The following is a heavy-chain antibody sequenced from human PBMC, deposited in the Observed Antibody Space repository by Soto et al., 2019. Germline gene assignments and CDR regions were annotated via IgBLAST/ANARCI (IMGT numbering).Heavy chain of an antibody. Sequence: QLQLQESGQGLVKPSETLSLACTVSGGSISSNSYYWDWIRQPPGKGLEWIGSMYYSGATYHNPSLQSRVTISIDTSKTQFSLHLRSVTAADTAVYYCARHAAYDSVWGKSDGSDYWGQGTLVTVSS. D-gene: IGHD3-16*01. CDR2: MYYSGAT. V-gene: IGHV4-39*01. CDR1: GGSISSNSYY. J-gene: IGHJ4*02. CDR3: ARHAAYDSVWGKSDGSDY.